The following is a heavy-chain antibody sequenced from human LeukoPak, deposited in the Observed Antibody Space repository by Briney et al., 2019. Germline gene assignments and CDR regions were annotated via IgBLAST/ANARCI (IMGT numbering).Heavy chain of an antibody. CDR2: VRGSDAGT. CDR1: GFTFRNYG. D-gene: IGHD1-26*01. V-gene: IGHV3-23*01. CDR3: AKNRGGSYYSGSDY. J-gene: IGHJ4*02. Sequence: GRSLRLSCTASGFTFRNYGMNWVRQAPGKGLEWVSAVRGSDAGTSYADSVKGRFTISRDNSKNTLYLQMNSLRAEDTAVYYCAKNRGGSYYSGSDYWGQGTLVTVSS.